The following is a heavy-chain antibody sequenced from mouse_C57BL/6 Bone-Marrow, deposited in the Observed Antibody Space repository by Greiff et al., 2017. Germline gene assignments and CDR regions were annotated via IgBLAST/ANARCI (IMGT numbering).Heavy chain of an antibody. J-gene: IGHJ3*01. CDR1: GYTFSSNW. CDR3: ARLGITNWFAY. D-gene: IGHD2-4*01. CDR2: ILPGSGST. Sequence: QVQLKQSGAELMKPGASVKISCKATGYTFSSNWIEWVKQRPGHGLEWIGEILPGSGSTKYNEKFKGKATFTADTSSNTAYMQLSSLTSEDSAVYYCARLGITNWFAYWGQGTLVTVSA. V-gene: IGHV1-9*01.